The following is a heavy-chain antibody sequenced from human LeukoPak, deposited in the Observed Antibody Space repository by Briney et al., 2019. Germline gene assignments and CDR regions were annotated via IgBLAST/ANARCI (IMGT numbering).Heavy chain of an antibody. CDR3: ARDAGYSYGFFDY. Sequence: VASVKVSCKASGGTFSSYAISWVRQAPGQGLEWMGRIIPILGIANYAQKFQGRVTITADKSTSTAYMELSSLRSEDTAVYYCARDAGYSYGFFDYWGQGTLVTVSS. D-gene: IGHD5-18*01. CDR2: IIPILGIA. V-gene: IGHV1-69*04. J-gene: IGHJ4*02. CDR1: GGTFSSYA.